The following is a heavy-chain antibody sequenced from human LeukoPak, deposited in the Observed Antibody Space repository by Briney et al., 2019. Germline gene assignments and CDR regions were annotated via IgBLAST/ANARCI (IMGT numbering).Heavy chain of an antibody. CDR3: TRHVKDGYNSGY. CDR1: GFTFSSYA. J-gene: IGHJ4*02. CDR2: ISYDGSNK. V-gene: IGHV3-30*04. Sequence: GGSLRLSCAASGFTFSSYAMHWVRQAPGKGLEWVAVISYDGSNKYYADSVKGRFTISRDNSKNTLYLQMNSLKTEDTAVYYCTRHVKDGYNSGYWGQGTLVTVSS. D-gene: IGHD5-24*01.